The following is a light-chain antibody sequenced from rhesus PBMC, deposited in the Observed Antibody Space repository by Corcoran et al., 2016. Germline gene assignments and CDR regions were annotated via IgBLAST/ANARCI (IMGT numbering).Light chain of an antibody. J-gene: IGKJ2*01. CDR2: GAS. CDR1: QSVSSY. CDR3: YQHSSGYS. Sequence: QVILTQSPATLSLSPGERATLSCRASQSVSSYLAWYQQKPGQAPRLLIFGASSRATGIPDRFSGSGSGTDFTLTISSLVPEDVGIYHCYQHSSGYSVSQGTKVEIK. V-gene: IGKV3-10*01.